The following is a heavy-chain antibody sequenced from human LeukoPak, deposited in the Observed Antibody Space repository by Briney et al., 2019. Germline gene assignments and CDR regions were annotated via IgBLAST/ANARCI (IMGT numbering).Heavy chain of an antibody. CDR3: TTDYPNSGYETFDY. CDR1: GFTLSSYA. Sequence: GGSLRLSCAASGFTLSSYAMSWVRQAPGKGLEWVGRIKSKTDGGTTDYAAPVKGRFTISRDDSKNTLYLRMNGLKTEDTAVYYCTTDYPNSGYETFDYWGQGTLVTVSS. J-gene: IGHJ4*02. D-gene: IGHD5-12*01. CDR2: IKSKTDGGTT. V-gene: IGHV3-15*01.